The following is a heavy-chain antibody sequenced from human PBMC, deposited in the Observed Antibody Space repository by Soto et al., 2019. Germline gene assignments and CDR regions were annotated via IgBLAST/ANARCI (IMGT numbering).Heavy chain of an antibody. CDR2: IYYSGST. CDR1: GGSISIGGYY. CDR3: ARDSTVTTWGLFGAFDI. J-gene: IGHJ3*02. V-gene: IGHV4-31*03. D-gene: IGHD4-17*01. Sequence: QVQLQESGPGLVKPSQTLSLTCTVSGGSISIGGYYWSWIRQHPGKGLEWIGYIYYSGSTYYNPSLKSRVTISVDTSKNQFSLKLSSVTASDTAVYYCARDSTVTTWGLFGAFDIWGQGTMVRVSS.